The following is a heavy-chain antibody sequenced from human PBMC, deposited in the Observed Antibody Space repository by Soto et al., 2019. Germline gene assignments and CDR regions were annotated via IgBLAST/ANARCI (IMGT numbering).Heavy chain of an antibody. CDR1: GGSISSSSYY. CDR2: IYYSGST. J-gene: IGHJ4*02. Sequence: PSETLSLTCTVSGGSISSSSYYWGWIRQPPGKGLEWIGSIYYSGSTYYNPSLKSRVTISVDTSKNQFSLKLSPVTAADTAVYYCANSGSMATVVRHPWEHCYFDYWGQGTLVTVSS. D-gene: IGHD1-26*01. CDR3: ANSGSMATVVRHPWEHCYFDY. V-gene: IGHV4-39*01.